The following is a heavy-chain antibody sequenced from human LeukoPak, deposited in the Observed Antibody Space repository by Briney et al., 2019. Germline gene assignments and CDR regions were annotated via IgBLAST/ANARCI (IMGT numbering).Heavy chain of an antibody. Sequence: PGGSLRLSCAASGFTFSNYAMTWVRQAPGKGLEWVSAISTGGDNTYYADSVKGRFTISRDNSKNTLYLQMNGLRAEDTAVYYRAKGGWEDYWGQGTLVTVSS. J-gene: IGHJ4*02. CDR1: GFTFSNYA. V-gene: IGHV3-23*01. D-gene: IGHD1-26*01. CDR2: ISTGGDNT. CDR3: AKGGWEDY.